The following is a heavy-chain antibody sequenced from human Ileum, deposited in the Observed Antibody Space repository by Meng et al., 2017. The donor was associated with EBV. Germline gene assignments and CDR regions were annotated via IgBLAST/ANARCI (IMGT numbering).Heavy chain of an antibody. J-gene: IGHJ4*02. CDR2: LCPSGNT. Sequence: LQLQERGAGLLKTSATLSLSCTASGGSITNGDYCCDWIRQAPGKGLEWITSLCPSGNTYNHPSLKSLVTTPVDTSKNQFSLWLNSMTAADTAVYYCARRRGDHDYLDDWGQGTLVTVSS. CDR1: GGSITNGDYC. D-gene: IGHD4-17*01. CDR3: ARRRGDHDYLDD. V-gene: IGHV4-39*01.